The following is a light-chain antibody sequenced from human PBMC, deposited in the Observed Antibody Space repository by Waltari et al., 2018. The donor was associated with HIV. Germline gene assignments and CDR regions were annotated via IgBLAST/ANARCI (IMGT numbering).Light chain of an antibody. Sequence: QTVVTQEPSLTVSPGGTVTLTCASSTGSAISLNYPSWFQHKPGQAPRALIYNTNIRHSWTPARFSGSLPGGKAALTLSGVQPEDEADYYCVIYYGGSWVFGGGTKLTVL. CDR3: VIYYGGSWV. V-gene: IGLV7-43*01. J-gene: IGLJ3*02. CDR1: TGSAISLNY. CDR2: NTN.